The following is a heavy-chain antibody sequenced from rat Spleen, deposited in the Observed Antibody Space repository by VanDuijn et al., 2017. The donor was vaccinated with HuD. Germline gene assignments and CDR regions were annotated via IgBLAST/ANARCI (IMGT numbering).Heavy chain of an antibody. D-gene: IGHD1-1*01. Sequence: VQLVESGGTLVQPGRSLKLSCAASGFTFSDFYMAWVRQAPERGLEWVARIRTKSNNYATYYADSVKGRFTISRDDSKSMVYLQMDNLKTEDTAMYYCTAVGEDWGQGTLVTVSS. CDR2: IRTKSNNYAT. CDR3: TAVGED. V-gene: IGHV10-5*01. J-gene: IGHJ3*01. CDR1: GFTFSDFY.